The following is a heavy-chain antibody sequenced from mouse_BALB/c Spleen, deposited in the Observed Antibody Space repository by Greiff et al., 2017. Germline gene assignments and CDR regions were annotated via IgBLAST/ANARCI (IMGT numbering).Heavy chain of an antibody. V-gene: IGHV3-2*02. CDR3: ARGGTTVVAPAMDY. D-gene: IGHD1-1*01. J-gene: IGHJ4*01. Sequence: DVKLQESGPGLVKPSQSLSLTCTVTGYSITSDYAWNWIRQFPGNKLEWMGYISYSGSTSYNPSLKSRISITRDTSKNQFFLQLNSVTTEDTATYYCARGGTTVVAPAMDYWGQGTSVTVSS. CDR2: ISYSGST. CDR1: GYSITSDYA.